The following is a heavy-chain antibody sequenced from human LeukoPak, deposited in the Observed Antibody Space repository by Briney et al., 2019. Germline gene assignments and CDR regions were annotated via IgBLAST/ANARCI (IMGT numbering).Heavy chain of an antibody. CDR2: IYYSGST. CDR3: ARAHPPHYYDSSGFDY. J-gene: IGHJ4*02. Sequence: KASETLSLTCTVSGGSISSYYWSWIRQPPGKGLEWIGYIYYSGSTNYNPSLKSRVTISVDTSKHQFSLKLSSVTAADTAVYYCARAHPPHYYDSSGFDYWGQGTLVTVSS. CDR1: GGSISSYY. D-gene: IGHD3-22*01. V-gene: IGHV4-59*01.